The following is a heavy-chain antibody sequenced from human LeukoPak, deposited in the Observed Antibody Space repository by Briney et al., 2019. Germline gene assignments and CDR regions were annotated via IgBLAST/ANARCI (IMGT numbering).Heavy chain of an antibody. D-gene: IGHD6-6*01. CDR1: GGSISSYY. Sequence: PSETLSLTCTVSGGSISSYYWSWIRQPPGKGLEWIGYIYYSGSTNYNPSLKSRVTISVDTSKNQFSLKLSAGTAAGTAVYYCARTPFVGGQGTLVTVSS. J-gene: IGHJ4*02. V-gene: IGHV4-59*01. CDR3: ARTPFV. CDR2: IYYSGST.